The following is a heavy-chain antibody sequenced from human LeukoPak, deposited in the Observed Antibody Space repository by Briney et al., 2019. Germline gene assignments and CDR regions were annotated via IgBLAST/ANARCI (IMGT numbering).Heavy chain of an antibody. J-gene: IGHJ4*02. CDR2: INPNSGGT. D-gene: IGHD5-12*01. V-gene: IGHV1-2*02. Sequence: ASVKVSCKASGYTFTGYYIHWVRHAPGQGLEWMGWINPNSGGTNYAQKFQGRVTMTRDTSTTYMELSRLTSDDTAVYYCARAYSGYEAFDYWGQGALVTVSS. CDR1: GYTFTGYY. CDR3: ARAYSGYEAFDY.